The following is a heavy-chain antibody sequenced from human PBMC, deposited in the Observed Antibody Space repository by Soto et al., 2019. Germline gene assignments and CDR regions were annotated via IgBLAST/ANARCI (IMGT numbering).Heavy chain of an antibody. Sequence: PSETLSLTCTVSGGSISGYYWSWIRQPPGKGLEWIGYMYKTGSTVYNPSFKSRVTIPVDTSKNQFSLKLNSVTAADTAVYYCARSDGRYWGQGTLVTVSS. J-gene: IGHJ4*02. CDR3: ARSDGRY. CDR2: MYKTGST. CDR1: GGSISGYY. V-gene: IGHV4-59*01.